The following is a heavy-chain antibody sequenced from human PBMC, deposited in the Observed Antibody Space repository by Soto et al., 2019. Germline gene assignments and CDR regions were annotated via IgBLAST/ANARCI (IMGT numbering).Heavy chain of an antibody. Sequence: GSLRLSCAASGFTFSSYYMNWVRQAPGKGLEWVSSISSTSSYIYYADSVKGRFTISRDNSKNTLYLQMNSLRAEDTAVYYCARSSIEPRVFMYPFDSWGQGTLVTVSS. CDR3: ARSSIEPRVFMYPFDS. CDR1: GFTFSSYY. J-gene: IGHJ4*02. CDR2: ISSTSSYI. V-gene: IGHV3-21*01. D-gene: IGHD6-6*01.